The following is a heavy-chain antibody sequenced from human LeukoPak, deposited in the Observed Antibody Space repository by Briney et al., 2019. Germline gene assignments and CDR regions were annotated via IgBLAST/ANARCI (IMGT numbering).Heavy chain of an antibody. CDR3: ARGPSIQLWSDPYYYYGMDV. Sequence: SETLSLTCTVSGDSISSYYWNWIRQPPGKGLEWIGFISYSGSTNYNPSLKSRVTISVDTSKNQFSLKLSSVTAADTAVYYCARGPSIQLWSDPYYYYGMDVWGQGTTVTVSS. CDR1: GDSISSYY. CDR2: ISYSGST. D-gene: IGHD5-18*01. J-gene: IGHJ6*02. V-gene: IGHV4-59*01.